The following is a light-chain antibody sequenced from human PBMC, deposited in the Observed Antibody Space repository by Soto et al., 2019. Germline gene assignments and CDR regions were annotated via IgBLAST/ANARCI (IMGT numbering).Light chain of an antibody. V-gene: IGLV2-14*01. CDR2: DVT. CDR1: SSDVGGYNY. Sequence: QSVLTQPASVSGSPGQSITISCTGTSSDVGGYNYVSWYQQQPGKAPKFMIYDVTNRPPGVSNRLSGSKSGNTASLTISGLQAEDEADYYCCSYTTSNTRQIVFGTGTKVTVL. CDR3: CSYTTSNTRQIV. J-gene: IGLJ1*01.